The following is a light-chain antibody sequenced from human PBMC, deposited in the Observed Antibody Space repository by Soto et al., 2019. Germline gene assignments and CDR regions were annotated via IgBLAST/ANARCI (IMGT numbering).Light chain of an antibody. CDR2: EVS. V-gene: IGKV2D-29*01. CDR3: LQSTQYPIT. J-gene: IGKJ5*01. CDR1: QSLLHSDGKTY. Sequence: DTVMTQTPLSLAVTPGQPASISCKSSQSLLHSDGKTYLYWYLQKAGQPPQSLIYEVSKRFSEVPDRISGSGSGTDFTLKISRVEAEDVGIHYCLQSTQYPITFDQGTRLEI.